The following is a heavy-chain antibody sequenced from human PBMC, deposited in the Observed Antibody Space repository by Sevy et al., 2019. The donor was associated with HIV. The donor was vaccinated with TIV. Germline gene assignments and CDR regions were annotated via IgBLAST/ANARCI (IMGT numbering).Heavy chain of an antibody. V-gene: IGHV3-15*07. CDR3: TTPSPLAGYYYYGVDV. Sequence: GGSLRLSCVVSGFTFNNAWMNWVRQAPGKGPEWVGRIKSKADGGKSDYATPVQGRFTISRDDSKNTMYLQMNSLKTEDTAVYYCTTPSPLAGYYYYGVDVWGQGATVTVSS. CDR1: GFTFNNAW. J-gene: IGHJ6*02. CDR2: IKSKADGGKS.